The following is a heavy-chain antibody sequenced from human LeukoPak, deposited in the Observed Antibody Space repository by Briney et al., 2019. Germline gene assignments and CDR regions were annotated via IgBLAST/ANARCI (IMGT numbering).Heavy chain of an antibody. V-gene: IGHV4-4*07. J-gene: IGHJ4*02. CDR2: IYTSGST. CDR3: AREERIPSSSSPTHSDY. CDR1: GGSISSYY. Sequence: SETLSLTCTVSGGSISSYYWSWVRQPAGKGLEWIGRIYTSGSTNYNPSLKSRVTMSVDTSKNQFSLKLSSVTAADTAVYYCAREERIPSSSSPTHSDYWGQGTLVTVSS. D-gene: IGHD6-13*01.